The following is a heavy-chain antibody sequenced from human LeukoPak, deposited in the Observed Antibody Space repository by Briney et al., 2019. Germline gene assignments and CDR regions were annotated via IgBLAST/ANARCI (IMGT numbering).Heavy chain of an antibody. J-gene: IGHJ6*02. CDR2: IDWDDDK. CDR1: GFSLSTSGMC. D-gene: IGHD4-17*01. CDR3: ARITDYGDYYYYGMDV. V-gene: IGHV2-70*01. Sequence: SGPTLVNPTQTLTLTCTFSGFSLSTSGMCVSWIRQPPGKALEWLALIDWDDDKYYSTSLKTRLTISKDTSKNQVVLTMTSMDPVDTATYYCARITDYGDYYYYGMDVWGQGTTVTVSS.